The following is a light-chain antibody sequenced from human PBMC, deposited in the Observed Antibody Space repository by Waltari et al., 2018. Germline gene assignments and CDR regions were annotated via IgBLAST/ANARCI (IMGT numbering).Light chain of an antibody. CDR1: SSNIGNHI. J-gene: IGLJ3*02. Sequence: QSVLTQPPSASGTPGQTVSISCSGSSSNIGNHIVNWYQQLPGTAPKLLIYRNDQWPSGFPDRFSASKSGTSASLAISGLQSEDGADYFCATWDASLNGQVFGGGTKLTVL. CDR3: ATWDASLNGQV. CDR2: RND. V-gene: IGLV1-44*01.